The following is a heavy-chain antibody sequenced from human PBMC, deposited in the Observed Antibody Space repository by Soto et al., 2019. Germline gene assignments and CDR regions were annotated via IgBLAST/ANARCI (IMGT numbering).Heavy chain of an antibody. Sequence: PGGSLRLSCAASGFTFSSYAMSWVRQAPGKGLEWVSAISGSGGSTYYADSVEGRFTISRDNSKNTLYLQMNSLRAEDTAVYYCAKDSSGYYVGGYYFDYWGQGALVTVSS. CDR1: GFTFSSYA. V-gene: IGHV3-23*01. J-gene: IGHJ4*02. CDR3: AKDSSGYYVGGYYFDY. CDR2: ISGSGGST. D-gene: IGHD3-22*01.